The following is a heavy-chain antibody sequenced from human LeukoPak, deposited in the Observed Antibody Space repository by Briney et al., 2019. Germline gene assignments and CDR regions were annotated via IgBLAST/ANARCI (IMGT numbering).Heavy chain of an antibody. CDR2: IKSKTDGGTT. Sequence: PGGSLRLSCAASGFTFSNAWMSWVRQAPGKGLEWVGRIKSKTDGGTTDYAAPVKGRFTISRDDSKNTLYLQMNSLKTEDTAVYYCTTALYDSSGSPGFDYWGQGTLVTVSS. J-gene: IGHJ4*02. D-gene: IGHD3-22*01. CDR3: TTALYDSSGSPGFDY. CDR1: GFTFSNAW. V-gene: IGHV3-15*01.